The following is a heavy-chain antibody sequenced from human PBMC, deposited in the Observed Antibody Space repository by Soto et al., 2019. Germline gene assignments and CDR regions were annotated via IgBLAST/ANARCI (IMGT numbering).Heavy chain of an antibody. CDR3: ARGIRNYYGVDV. J-gene: IGHJ6*02. Sequence: EVQLVESGAGLVQPGGSLRLSCAGSGFTFSTYWMHWVRQAPGTGLEWVSRIKGDGSSTSYADSVKGRFTISRDNAKNTVYLQMNSLGAEDTAVYWCARGIRNYYGVDVWGQGTTVTVSS. CDR1: GFTFSTYW. CDR2: IKGDGSST. V-gene: IGHV3-74*01.